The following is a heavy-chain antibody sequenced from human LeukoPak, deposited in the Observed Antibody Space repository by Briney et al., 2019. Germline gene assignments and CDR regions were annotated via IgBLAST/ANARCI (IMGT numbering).Heavy chain of an antibody. V-gene: IGHV3-48*01. CDR1: GFTFSTHT. Sequence: PGGSLRLSCAASGFTFSTHTVAWVSQAPGKGLECLSYISGSTSVIYYADSVKGRFTISRDNAKNSLYLQMNSLKAEDTAVYYCARGLYYMDVWGKGTTVTVSS. CDR3: ARGLYYMDV. J-gene: IGHJ6*03. CDR2: ISGSTSVI.